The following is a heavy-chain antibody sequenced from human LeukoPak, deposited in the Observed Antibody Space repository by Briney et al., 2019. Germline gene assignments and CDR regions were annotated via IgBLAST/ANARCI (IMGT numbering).Heavy chain of an antibody. CDR2: IKQDGSEK. V-gene: IGHV3-7*03. J-gene: IGHJ4*02. Sequence: GGSLRLSCAASGFTFSSYWMSWVRQAPGKGLEWVANIKQDGSEKYYVDSVRGRFTISRDNAKNSLYLQMNSLRAEDTAAYYCARDPSQDYDSFDYWGQGTLVTVSS. CDR1: GFTFSSYW. D-gene: IGHD4-17*01. CDR3: ARDPSQDYDSFDY.